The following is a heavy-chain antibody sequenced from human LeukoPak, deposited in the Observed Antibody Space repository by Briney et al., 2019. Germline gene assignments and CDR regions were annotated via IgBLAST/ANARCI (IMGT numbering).Heavy chain of an antibody. CDR2: FYYSGSI. V-gene: IGHV4-59*01. J-gene: IGHJ6*04. CDR3: ARGGVTATHYYYGMDV. CDR1: GASINGYY. D-gene: IGHD2-15*01. Sequence: SETLSLTFSVSGASINGYYWNWIRQPPGKGLQWIGHFYYSGSISYNLSLKSRVTISVDTSKNQFSLKLTSVTDVDTAVYYCARGGVTATHYYYGMDVWGKGTTVTVSS.